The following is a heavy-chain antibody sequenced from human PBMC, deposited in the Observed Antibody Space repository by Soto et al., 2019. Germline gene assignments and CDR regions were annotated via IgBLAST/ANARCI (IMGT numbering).Heavy chain of an antibody. J-gene: IGHJ6*03. CDR3: ARRDIVVVPAAIGGGDYYYYYMDV. CDR2: ISGSGGST. CDR1: GFTFSSYA. D-gene: IGHD2-2*01. Sequence: GGSLRLSCAASGFTFSSYAMSWVRQAPGKGLEWVSAISGSGGSTYYADSVKGRFTISRDNSKNTLYLQMNSLRAEDTAVYYCARRDIVVVPAAIGGGDYYYYYMDVWGKGTTVTVSS. V-gene: IGHV3-23*01.